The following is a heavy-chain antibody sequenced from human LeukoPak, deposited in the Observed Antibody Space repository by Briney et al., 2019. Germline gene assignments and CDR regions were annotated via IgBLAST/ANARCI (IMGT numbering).Heavy chain of an antibody. D-gene: IGHD1-7*01. J-gene: IGHJ3*02. CDR3: AKVARRPITGTTGAFDI. V-gene: IGHV3-23*01. CDR2: ISGSGGST. Sequence: GGSLRLSCAASGFTFSSYAMSWVRQAPGKGLEWVSAISGSGGSTYYADSVKGRFTISRDNSKNTLYLQMNSLRAEDTAVYYCAKVARRPITGTTGAFDIWGQGTMVTVSS. CDR1: GFTFSSYA.